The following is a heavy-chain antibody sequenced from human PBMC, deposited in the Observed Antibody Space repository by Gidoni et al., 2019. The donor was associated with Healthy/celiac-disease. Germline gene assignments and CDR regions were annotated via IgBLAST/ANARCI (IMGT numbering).Heavy chain of an antibody. D-gene: IGHD2-2*01. CDR2: IYPVDSDT. CDR3: ARLPYPAHTPIDY. V-gene: IGHV5-51*01. CDR1: GYSFTSYC. J-gene: IGHJ4*02. Sequence: EVQLVQSGAEVNKPGESLKNSCKGSGYSFTSYCIGWVRQMPGKGLEWMGIIYPVDSDTRYSPSFQGQVTISADKSISTAYLQWSSLKASDTAMYYCARLPYPAHTPIDYWGQGTLVTVSS.